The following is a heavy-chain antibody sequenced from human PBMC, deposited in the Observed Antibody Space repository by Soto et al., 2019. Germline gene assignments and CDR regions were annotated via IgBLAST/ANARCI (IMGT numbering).Heavy chain of an antibody. CDR3: DRERPDGARLDP. CDR1: GGSISSGDYY. Sequence: QVQLQESGPGLVKPSQTLSLTCTVSGGSISSGDYYCSWVRQPPGKGLEWIGYSYHGGSTYYNPSLKSRVTISVDTSKNQFSLKLSSVTAADTAVYYCDRERPDGARLDPWGQGTLVTVSS. J-gene: IGHJ5*02. V-gene: IGHV4-30-4*01. D-gene: IGHD6-6*01. CDR2: SYHGGST.